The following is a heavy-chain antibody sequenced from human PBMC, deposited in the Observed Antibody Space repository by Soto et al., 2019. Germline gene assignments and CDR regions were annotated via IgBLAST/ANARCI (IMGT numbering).Heavy chain of an antibody. CDR2: IDPSDSYT. Sequence: ASSLNFGCKGSGYSFRSYWISWLRLMPGKGLEWMGRIDPSDSYTNYSPSFQGHVTISADKSISTAYLQWSSLKASDTAMYYCARHESNSDAFDIWGQGTMGTDS. CDR1: GYSFRSYW. V-gene: IGHV5-10-1*01. CDR3: ARHESNSDAFDI. D-gene: IGHD4-4*01. J-gene: IGHJ3*02.